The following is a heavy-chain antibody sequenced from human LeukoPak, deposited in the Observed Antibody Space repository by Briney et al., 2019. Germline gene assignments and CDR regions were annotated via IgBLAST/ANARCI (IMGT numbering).Heavy chain of an antibody. CDR3: ARGGLENGYHANDGFDI. V-gene: IGHV4-59*01. CDR2: IYYSGST. D-gene: IGHD3-22*01. J-gene: IGHJ3*02. Sequence: PSETLSLTCTVSGGSISGYHWSWIRQPPGKGLDWIGYIYYSGSTKYNPYLKSRVTMSVDTSKNQFSLKLSSVTAADTAVYYCARGGLENGYHANDGFDICGQGTMVTVSS. CDR1: GGSISGYH.